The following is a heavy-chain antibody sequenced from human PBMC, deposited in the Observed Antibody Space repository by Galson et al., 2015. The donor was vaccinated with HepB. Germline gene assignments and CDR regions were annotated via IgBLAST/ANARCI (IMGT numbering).Heavy chain of an antibody. Sequence: LTCTVSGGSISSASYYWSWIRQPAGKGLEWIGRVYTSGSTNYNPSLKSRVTMSVDTSKNQFSLKLSSVTAADTAVYYCARGNSSSWPLDNWGQGTLVTVSS. CDR1: GGSISSASYY. CDR2: VYTSGST. V-gene: IGHV4-61*02. D-gene: IGHD6-13*01. CDR3: ARGNSSSWPLDN. J-gene: IGHJ4*02.